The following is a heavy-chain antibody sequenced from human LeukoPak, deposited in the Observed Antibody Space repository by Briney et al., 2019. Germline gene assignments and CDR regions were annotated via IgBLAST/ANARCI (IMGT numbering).Heavy chain of an antibody. V-gene: IGHV1-2*02. Sequence: ASVKVSCKASGLTFTGYYMHWVRQAPGQGLEWMGWISPNSGGTNYAQKFQGRVTMTRNTSISTAYMELSSLRSEDTAVYYCARGSPIVGAGYWGQGTLVTVSS. D-gene: IGHD1-26*01. CDR1: GLTFTGYY. CDR3: ARGSPIVGAGY. J-gene: IGHJ4*02. CDR2: ISPNSGGT.